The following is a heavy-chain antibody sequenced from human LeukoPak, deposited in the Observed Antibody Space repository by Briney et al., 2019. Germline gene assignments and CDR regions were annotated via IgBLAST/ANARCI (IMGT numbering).Heavy chain of an antibody. CDR1: GFTFSSYE. J-gene: IGHJ4*02. CDR3: ARDRADVGFDY. D-gene: IGHD1-26*01. CDR2: ISSSDPTI. V-gene: IGHV3-48*03. Sequence: VGSLKVSCAASGFTFSSYEMNWVRQAPGKGLEWVSYISSSDPTIYYADSVKGRFTISRDNAKNSLFLQMNSLRAEDTAVYYCARDRADVGFDYWGQGTLVTVSS.